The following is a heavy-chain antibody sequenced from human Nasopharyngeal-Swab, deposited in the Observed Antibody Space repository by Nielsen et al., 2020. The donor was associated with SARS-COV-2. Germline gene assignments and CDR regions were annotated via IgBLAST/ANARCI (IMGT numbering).Heavy chain of an antibody. D-gene: IGHD2-8*02. V-gene: IGHV3-23*01. Sequence: GESLKISCAASGFTFSASGMTWVRMAPGKGPEWVSGISRSGGSVDYAGAVKGRFTTSRDNSKNTVFLQMDSLRVEDTAVYYCVKGSTAPDIWGQGTLVTVSS. CDR3: VKGSTAPDI. CDR2: ISRSGGSV. J-gene: IGHJ4*02. CDR1: GFTFSASG.